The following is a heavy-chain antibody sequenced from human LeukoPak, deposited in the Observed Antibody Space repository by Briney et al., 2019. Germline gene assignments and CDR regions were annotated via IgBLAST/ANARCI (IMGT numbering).Heavy chain of an antibody. Sequence: GGSLRLSCAASGFTFSNYGMHWVRQAPGKGLEWVAFIRYDGSNKYYADSVKGRFTISRDNFKNTLHLQMNSLRAEGTAVYYCAKDSGDNVHYFDYWGQGTLVTVSS. D-gene: IGHD1-1*01. CDR2: IRYDGSNK. CDR1: GFTFSNYG. J-gene: IGHJ4*02. CDR3: AKDSGDNVHYFDY. V-gene: IGHV3-30*02.